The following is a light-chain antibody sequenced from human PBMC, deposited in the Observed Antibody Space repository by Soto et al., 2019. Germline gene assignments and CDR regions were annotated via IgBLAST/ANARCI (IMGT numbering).Light chain of an antibody. J-gene: IGKJ5*01. V-gene: IGKV2-28*01. CDR1: QSLLHSNGNNY. CDR2: LGS. CDR3: LQHHSYPLT. Sequence: DIVMTQSPLSLPVTPGEPASISCRSSQSLLHSNGNNYLEWYLXKQGQSQQLXIYLGSSRASGVPDRFSGIGSGTDFTLTISSLQPEDVETYDCLQHHSYPLTFGQGTRLEIK.